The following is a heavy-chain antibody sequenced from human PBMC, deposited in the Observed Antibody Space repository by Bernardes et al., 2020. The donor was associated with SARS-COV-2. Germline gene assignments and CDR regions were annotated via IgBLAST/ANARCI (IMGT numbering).Heavy chain of an antibody. CDR3: ARVSNWNDAYNWFDP. J-gene: IGHJ5*02. CDR2: IYYSGST. V-gene: IGHV4-59*01. D-gene: IGHD1-20*01. Sequence: SETLSLTCTVSGGSISSYYWSWIRQPPGKGLEWIGYIYYSGSTNYNPSLKSRVTISVDTSKNQFSLKLSSVTAADTAVYYCARVSNWNDAYNWFDPWGQGTLVTVSS. CDR1: GGSISSYY.